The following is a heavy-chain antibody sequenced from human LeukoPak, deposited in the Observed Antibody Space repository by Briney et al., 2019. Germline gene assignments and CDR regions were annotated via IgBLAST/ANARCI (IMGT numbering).Heavy chain of an antibody. J-gene: IGHJ5*02. D-gene: IGHD3-22*01. CDR3: ARDRAYYYDSSGYPWSWFDP. Sequence: SETLSLTCAVYGGAFSGYYWSWIRQPPGKGLEWIGEINLSGSTNYNPSLKSRVTISVDTSKNQFSLKLSSVTAADTAVYYCARDRAYYYDSSGYPWSWFDPWGQGTLVTVSS. CDR1: GGAFSGYY. V-gene: IGHV4-34*01. CDR2: INLSGST.